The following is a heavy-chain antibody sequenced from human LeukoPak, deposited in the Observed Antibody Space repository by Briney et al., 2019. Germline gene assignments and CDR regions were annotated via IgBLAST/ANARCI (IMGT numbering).Heavy chain of an antibody. CDR1: GYTFSSYD. Sequence: ASLKDSSKPRGYTFSSYDTNWVRQTTGQRLEWMGCMNRNSGITGYAQKLQSADTITRKTSISTAYMELSSLRAEDTAMYYCARDHEGVVGATGGIDYGGQGNLVIVSS. J-gene: IGHJ4*02. CDR2: MNRNSGIT. V-gene: IGHV1-8*03. D-gene: IGHD1-26*01. CDR3: ARDHEGVVGATGGIDY.